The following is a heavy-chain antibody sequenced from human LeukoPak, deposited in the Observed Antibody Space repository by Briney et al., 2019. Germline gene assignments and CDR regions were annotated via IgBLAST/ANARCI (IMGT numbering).Heavy chain of an antibody. V-gene: IGHV1-2*02. D-gene: IGHD6-13*01. Sequence: GASVTVSCTASGYTFTGYYMHWVRQAPGHGLEWMGWINPNSGGTNYAQKFQGRVTMTRDTSISTAYMELSRLRSDDTAVYYCARRRIAAAGTFDPWGQGTLVTVSS. J-gene: IGHJ5*02. CDR1: GYTFTGYY. CDR2: INPNSGGT. CDR3: ARRRIAAAGTFDP.